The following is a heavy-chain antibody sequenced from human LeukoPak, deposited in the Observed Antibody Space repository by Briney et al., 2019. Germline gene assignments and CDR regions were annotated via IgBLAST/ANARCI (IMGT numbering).Heavy chain of an antibody. Sequence: ASVKVSCKVSGYTLTELSMHWVRQAPGKGREWMGGFDPEDGETIYAQKFQGRATMTEDTSKETADMELSSLRSEDTAVYYCATASETKPVRGIYYYYYMDVWGKGTTVTVSS. V-gene: IGHV1-24*01. CDR1: GYTLTELS. CDR2: FDPEDGET. D-gene: IGHD1-14*01. J-gene: IGHJ6*03. CDR3: ATASETKPVRGIYYYYYMDV.